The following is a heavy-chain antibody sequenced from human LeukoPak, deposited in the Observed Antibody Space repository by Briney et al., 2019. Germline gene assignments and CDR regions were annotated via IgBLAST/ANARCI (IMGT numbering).Heavy chain of an antibody. CDR1: GFTFSSYA. CDR2: ISGSGGST. Sequence: GGSLRLSGTAAGFTFSSYALNWVRQAPGKGLEWVSGISGSGGSTYYADSVKGRFSISRDNSKNRMYLEMNNLRGEDTAVYYCAKEVGAPPYSFDYWGQGTLVAFSS. D-gene: IGHD1-26*01. J-gene: IGHJ4*02. CDR3: AKEVGAPPYSFDY. V-gene: IGHV3-23*01.